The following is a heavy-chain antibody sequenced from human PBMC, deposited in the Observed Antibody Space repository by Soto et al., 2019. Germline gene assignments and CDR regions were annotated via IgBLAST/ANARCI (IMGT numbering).Heavy chain of an antibody. J-gene: IGHJ5*02. D-gene: IGHD1-20*01. CDR1: GGSLSPYY. CDR3: ARESSGNHNHNWFDP. Sequence: QVQLQESGPGLVKPSETLSLTCTVSGGSLSPYYWSWVRQPPGKGLEWIGYIWFSGTTTYNPSLKSRVTMSVDTSKNQLSLELKFVTAADTAVYYCARESSGNHNHNWFDPWRQGTLVTVSA. CDR2: IWFSGTT. V-gene: IGHV4-59*01.